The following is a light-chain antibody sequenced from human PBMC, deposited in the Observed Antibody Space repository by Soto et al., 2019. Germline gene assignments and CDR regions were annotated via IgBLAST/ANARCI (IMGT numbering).Light chain of an antibody. CDR1: SSDIGGYIF. Sequence: QSALTQPASVSGSPGQSITVSCTGTSSDIGGYIFVSWYQQHPGKAPKLMIYDINNRPSGVSKRFSGAKAGNTASLTISGLQAEDEADYYCLSYTSRSPYVFGTGTKVTVL. CDR2: DIN. J-gene: IGLJ1*01. V-gene: IGLV2-14*01. CDR3: LSYTSRSPYV.